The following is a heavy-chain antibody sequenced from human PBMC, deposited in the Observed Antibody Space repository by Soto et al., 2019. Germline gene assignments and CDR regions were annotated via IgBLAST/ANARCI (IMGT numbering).Heavy chain of an antibody. D-gene: IGHD2-21*01. J-gene: IGHJ3*01. Sequence: EVQLVESGGGLVQPGESLRLSCAASGFTFSAFWMTWLRQAPGTGLEWVANITRDGTVTHYGDSVEGRCTLSRDNAQNSVFLQLNSLRPEDTAMYYCAMDLSPPGEFFYDAFDVWGQGTFVTVSS. V-gene: IGHV3-7*04. CDR2: ITRDGTVT. CDR1: GFTFSAFW. CDR3: AMDLSPPGEFFYDAFDV.